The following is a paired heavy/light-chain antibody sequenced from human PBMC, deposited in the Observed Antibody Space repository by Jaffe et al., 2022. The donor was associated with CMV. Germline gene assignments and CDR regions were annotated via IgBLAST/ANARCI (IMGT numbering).Heavy chain of an antibody. D-gene: IGHD2-15*01. CDR3: ARGAGVVVVAATARRWFDP. CDR2: INHSGST. Sequence: QVQLQQWGAGLLKPSETLSLTCAVYGGSFSGYYWSWIRQPPGKGLEWIGEINHSGSTNYNPSLKSRVTISVDTSKNQFSLKLSSVTAADTAVYYCARGAGVVVVAATARRWFDPWGQGTLVTVSS. J-gene: IGHJ5*02. V-gene: IGHV4-34*01. CDR1: GGSFSGYY.
Light chain of an antibody. CDR3: QVWDSSSDPLYV. CDR2: YDS. J-gene: IGLJ1*01. CDR1: NIGSKS. V-gene: IGLV3-21*04. Sequence: SYVLTQPPSVSVAPGKTARITCGGNNIGSKSVHWYQQKPGQAPVLVIYYDSDRPSGIPERFSGSNSGNTATLTISRVEAGDEADYYCQVWDSSSDPLYVFGTGTKVTVL.